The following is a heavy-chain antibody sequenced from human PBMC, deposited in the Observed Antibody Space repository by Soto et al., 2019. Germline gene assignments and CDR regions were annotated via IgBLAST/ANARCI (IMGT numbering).Heavy chain of an antibody. D-gene: IGHD1-26*01. J-gene: IGHJ5*02. Sequence: EVQLVESGGGLVQPGGSLRLSCAASGFTFRSYSMNWVRQAPGKGLEWVSYISISSSTIYYADSVKGRFTISRDNAKNSLYLQMNSLRDEDTAVYYCARDREGSGSYSWGWFDPWGQGTLVTVSS. CDR2: ISISSSTI. CDR1: GFTFRSYS. V-gene: IGHV3-48*02. CDR3: ARDREGSGSYSWGWFDP.